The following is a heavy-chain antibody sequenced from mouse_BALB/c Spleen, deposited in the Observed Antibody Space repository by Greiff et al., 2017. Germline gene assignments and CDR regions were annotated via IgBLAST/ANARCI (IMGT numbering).Heavy chain of an antibody. CDR3: SYYRYDGRFAY. Sequence: EVKLVESGPGLVKPSQSLSLTCTVTGYSITSDYAWYWIRQFPGNKLEWMGYISYSGSTSYNPSLKSRISITRDTSKNQFFLQLNSVTTEDTATYYFSYYRYDGRFAYWGQGTLVTVSA. D-gene: IGHD2-14*01. J-gene: IGHJ3*01. CDR1: GYSITSDYA. V-gene: IGHV3-2*02. CDR2: ISYSGST.